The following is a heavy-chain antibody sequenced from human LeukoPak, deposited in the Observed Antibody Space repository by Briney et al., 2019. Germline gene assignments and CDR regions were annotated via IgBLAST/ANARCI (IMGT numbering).Heavy chain of an antibody. V-gene: IGHV4-59*01. J-gene: IGHJ5*02. Sequence: SETLSLPCTVPGGSLSSYYWSWIRQPPGKGLEWIGYIYDSVSTNYNPSLKSRVTISVDTSKNQFSLKLSSVTAADTAVYYCARMGSYCSGGSCYVWFDPWGQGTLVTVSS. CDR3: ARMGSYCSGGSCYVWFDP. D-gene: IGHD2-15*01. CDR1: GGSLSSYY. CDR2: IYDSVST.